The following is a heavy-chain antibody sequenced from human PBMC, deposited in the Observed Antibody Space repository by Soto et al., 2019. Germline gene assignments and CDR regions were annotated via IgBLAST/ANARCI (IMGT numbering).Heavy chain of an antibody. CDR3: ARFDGDYANWFDP. J-gene: IGHJ5*02. D-gene: IGHD4-17*01. CDR2: IYHSGST. Sequence: QLQLQESGSGLVKPSQTLSLTCAVSGGSISSGGYSWSWIRQPPGKGLEWIGYIYHSGSTYYNPSLKTRVTISVDRSKNQFSLKLCSVTAADTAVYYCARFDGDYANWFDPWGQGTLVTVSS. CDR1: GGSISSGGYS. V-gene: IGHV4-30-2*01.